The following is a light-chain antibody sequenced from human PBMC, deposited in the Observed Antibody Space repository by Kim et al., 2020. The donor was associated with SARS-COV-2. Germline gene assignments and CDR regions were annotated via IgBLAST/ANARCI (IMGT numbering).Light chain of an antibody. Sequence: GQRVTISCSGSSSNIGSIYVYWYQQLPGTAPKLLIYRNKQRPSGVPDRFSCSKAGTSASLAISGLRSEDEADYYCAAWDDSLSGWVFGGGTKLTVL. V-gene: IGLV1-47*01. CDR3: AAWDDSLSGWV. CDR1: SSNIGSIY. J-gene: IGLJ3*02. CDR2: RNK.